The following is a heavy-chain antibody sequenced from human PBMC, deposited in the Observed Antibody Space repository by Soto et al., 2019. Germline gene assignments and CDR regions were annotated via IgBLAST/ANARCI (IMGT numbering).Heavy chain of an antibody. CDR3: ARDTLATYYYDSSGYPLGFDH. D-gene: IGHD3-22*01. Sequence: GXSVKVSCQASGYSFTSYAMHWVRQAPGQRLEWVGWINAGNGNTKYSQKFQGRVTITRDTSASTAYMELSGLRSEDTAVYYCARDTLATYYYDSSGYPLGFDHWGQGTLVTVSS. J-gene: IGHJ5*02. CDR1: GYSFTSYA. V-gene: IGHV1-3*01. CDR2: INAGNGNT.